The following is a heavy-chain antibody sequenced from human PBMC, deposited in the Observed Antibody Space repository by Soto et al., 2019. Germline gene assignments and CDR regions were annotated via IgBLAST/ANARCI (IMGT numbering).Heavy chain of an antibody. Sequence: QLQLQESGPGLVKPSETLSLTCTVSGGSISSSSYYWGWIRQPPGKGLEWIGSIYYSGSTYYNPSLKSRVTISVDTSKNQFYLKLSSVTAADTAVYYCARHHIRDEEQENWFDPWGQGTLVTVSS. CDR3: ARHHIRDEEQENWFDP. J-gene: IGHJ5*02. V-gene: IGHV4-39*01. CDR2: IYYSGST. D-gene: IGHD1-26*01. CDR1: GGSISSSSYY.